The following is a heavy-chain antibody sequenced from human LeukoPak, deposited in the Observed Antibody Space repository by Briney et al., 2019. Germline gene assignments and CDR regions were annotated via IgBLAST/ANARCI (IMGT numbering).Heavy chain of an antibody. D-gene: IGHD6-19*01. V-gene: IGHV4-59*08. CDR2: IYCSWST. J-gene: IGHJ4*02. CDR1: GDSLSSHY. CDR3: ARNVGWYSHDS. Sequence: SETLSLTCAVSGDSLSSHYWIWIRQPPGKGLEWIGYIYCSWSTHYDPSLRSRVTISEDTSKNQFSLKLPSVTDADTAVYYCARNVGWYSHDSWGQGTLVTVSS.